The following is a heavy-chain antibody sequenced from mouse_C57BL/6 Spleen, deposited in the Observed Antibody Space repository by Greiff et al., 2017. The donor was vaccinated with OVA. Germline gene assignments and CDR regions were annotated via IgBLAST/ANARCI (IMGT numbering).Heavy chain of an antibody. Sequence: VQLQQSGAELVRPGASVKLSCTASGFNIKDDYMHWVKQRPEQGLEWIGWIDPENGDTEYASKFQGKATITADTYSNTAYLQLSSLTSEDTAVYYCTLVTTDYWGQGTTLSVSS. V-gene: IGHV14-4*01. D-gene: IGHD2-2*01. CDR2: IDPENGDT. CDR1: GFNIKDDY. CDR3: TLVTTDY. J-gene: IGHJ2*01.